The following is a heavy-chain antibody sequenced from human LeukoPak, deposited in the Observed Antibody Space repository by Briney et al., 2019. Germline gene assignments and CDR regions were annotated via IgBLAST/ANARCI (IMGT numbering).Heavy chain of an antibody. CDR1: GYTFTSYY. V-gene: IGHV1-46*01. J-gene: IGHJ3*02. D-gene: IGHD6-13*01. CDR3: ARDRGKGIIAAAGRDDAFDI. Sequence: GASVKVSCKASGYTFTSYYMHWVRQPPAQGLEWMGIINPSGGSTSYAKKFQGRVTITRDTSTSTVYMELSSLRSEDTAVYYCARDRGKGIIAAAGRDDAFDIWGQGTMVTVSS. CDR2: INPSGGST.